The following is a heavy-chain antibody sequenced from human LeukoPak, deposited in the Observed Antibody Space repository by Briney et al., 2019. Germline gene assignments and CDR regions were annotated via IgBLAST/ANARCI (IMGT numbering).Heavy chain of an antibody. Sequence: PSETLSLTCTVSGDSITSGTYYWNWIRQPAGKELEWIGRIYITGSTNYNPSLKSRVTMSVDTSKNRFSLNLNSVTAADTAVYYCARDSRARGNYFDYWGQGTLVTVSS. CDR1: GDSITSGTYY. CDR2: IYITGST. D-gene: IGHD3-10*01. J-gene: IGHJ4*02. V-gene: IGHV4-61*02. CDR3: ARDSRARGNYFDY.